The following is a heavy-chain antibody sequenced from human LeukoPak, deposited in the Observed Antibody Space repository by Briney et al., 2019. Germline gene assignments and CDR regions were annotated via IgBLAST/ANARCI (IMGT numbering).Heavy chain of an antibody. V-gene: IGHV3-74*01. CDR2: INGDGSST. J-gene: IGHJ4*02. D-gene: IGHD3-22*01. Sequence: GGSLRLSCAASGFAFNTYWMHWVRQAPGTGLVWVSRINGDGSSTSYADSVKGRFTISRDNAKNTLYLQMNSLGAEDTAVYYCARRINYYDSSGYYYVRYFDSWGQGTLVAVSS. CDR1: GFAFNTYW. CDR3: ARRINYYDSSGYYYVRYFDS.